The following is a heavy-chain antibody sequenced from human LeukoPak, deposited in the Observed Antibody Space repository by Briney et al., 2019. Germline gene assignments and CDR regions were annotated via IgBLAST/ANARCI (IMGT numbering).Heavy chain of an antibody. V-gene: IGHV3-30*18. CDR3: AKVHLEGASSLDQ. Sequence: GRSLRLSCAASGFTFSSYVMHWVRQAPGKRLGWVAAISYDGSNKYYADSVKGRFTISRDNSKNTLYLQMNSLRAEDTAVYYCAKVHLEGASSLDQWGQGTLVTVSS. D-gene: IGHD1-26*01. CDR2: ISYDGSNK. J-gene: IGHJ4*02. CDR1: GFTFSSYV.